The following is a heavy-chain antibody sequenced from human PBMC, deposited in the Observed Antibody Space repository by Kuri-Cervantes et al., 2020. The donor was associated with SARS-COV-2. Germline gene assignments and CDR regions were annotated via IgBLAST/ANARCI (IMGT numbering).Heavy chain of an antibody. V-gene: IGHV1-45*02. D-gene: IGHD5-24*01. J-gene: IGHJ3*02. CDR1: GVSFDYRF. Sequence: SVKVSCKASGVSFDYRFLHWVRQAPGQALEWMGWITPFNGNTNYAQRFQDRVTITRDRSMSTAYMELSSLRFEDTAMYYCARSGPGAISREDGAFDIWAKGQWSPSPQ. CDR2: ITPFNGNT. CDR3: ARSGPGAISREDGAFDI.